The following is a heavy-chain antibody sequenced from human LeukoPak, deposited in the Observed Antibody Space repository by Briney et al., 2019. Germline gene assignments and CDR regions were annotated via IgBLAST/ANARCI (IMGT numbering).Heavy chain of an antibody. CDR3: AKGQGAFDI. V-gene: IGHV3-30*18. CDR1: GFTFSSYG. CDR2: ISYDANNK. J-gene: IGHJ3*02. Sequence: GGSLRLSCVASGFTFSSYGMHWVRQAPGKGLEWVAVISYDANNKYHVDSVKGRFTISRGNSKNTLYLQMNSLRAEDTAVYYCAKGQGAFDIWGQGTMVTVSS.